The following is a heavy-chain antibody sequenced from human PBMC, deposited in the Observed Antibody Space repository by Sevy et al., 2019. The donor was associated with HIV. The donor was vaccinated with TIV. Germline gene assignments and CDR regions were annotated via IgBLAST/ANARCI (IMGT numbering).Heavy chain of an antibody. CDR3: AREREFTIFEVLIEYGMDV. Sequence: GGSLRLSCAASGFTVSSNYMSWVRQAPGKGLEWVSVIYSASTTYYADSVKGRFTISRDNSKNTLYLQMNNLRAEDTAVYYCAREREFTIFEVLIEYGMDVWGQGTTVTVSS. J-gene: IGHJ6*02. D-gene: IGHD3-3*01. CDR1: GFTVSSNY. CDR2: IYSASTT. V-gene: IGHV3-53*01.